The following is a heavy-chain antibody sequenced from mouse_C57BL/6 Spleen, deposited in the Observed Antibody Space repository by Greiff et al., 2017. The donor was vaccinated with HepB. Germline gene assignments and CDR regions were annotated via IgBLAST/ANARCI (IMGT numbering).Heavy chain of an antibody. CDR2: ISYDGSN. Sequence: EVKLQESGPGLVKPSQSLSLTCSVTGYSITSGYYWNWIRQFPGNQLEWMGYISYDGSNNYNPSLKNRISITRDTSKNQFFLKLNSVTTEDTATYYCANGNYWYFDVWGTGPTVTVSS. D-gene: IGHD2-1*01. CDR1: GYSITSGYY. CDR3: ANGNYWYFDV. J-gene: IGHJ1*03. V-gene: IGHV3-6*01.